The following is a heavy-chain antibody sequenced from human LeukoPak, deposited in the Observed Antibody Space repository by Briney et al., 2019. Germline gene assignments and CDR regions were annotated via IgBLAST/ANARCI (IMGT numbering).Heavy chain of an antibody. V-gene: IGHV1-2*02. J-gene: IGHJ6*03. Sequence: ASVKVSCKASGYTFTGYYMHWVRQAPGQGLEWMGWINPNSGGTNYAQKFQGRVTMTRDTSISTAYMELSRLRSDDTAVYYCARSSYYCSSTSCYPSGYYYYYYMDVWGKGTTVTISS. CDR1: GYTFTGYY. D-gene: IGHD2-2*01. CDR2: INPNSGGT. CDR3: ARSSYYCSSTSCYPSGYYYYYYMDV.